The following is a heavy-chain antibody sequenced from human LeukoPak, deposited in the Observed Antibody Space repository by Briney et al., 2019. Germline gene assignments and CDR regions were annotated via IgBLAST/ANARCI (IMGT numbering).Heavy chain of an antibody. CDR1: GFTFRNYG. D-gene: IGHD6-13*01. CDR3: ATLRSDSSRWYYLDY. J-gene: IGHJ4*02. Sequence: GGSLRLSCAASGFTFRNYGMQWVRQVPGKGLEWVALIWYDGSNKYYADSVEGRFAIPRDNSKNTLSLQMNSLRAEDTAVYYCATLRSDSSRWYYLDYWGQGTLVTVSS. V-gene: IGHV3-33*01. CDR2: IWYDGSNK.